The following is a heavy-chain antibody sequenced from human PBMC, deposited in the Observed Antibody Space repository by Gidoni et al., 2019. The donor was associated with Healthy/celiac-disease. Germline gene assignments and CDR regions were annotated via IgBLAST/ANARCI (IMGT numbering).Heavy chain of an antibody. CDR1: GYSFTSYW. J-gene: IGHJ6*02. D-gene: IGHD2-2*01. CDR2: IYPGDSDT. Sequence: EVQLVQSGAEVKKPGESLKISCKGSGYSFTSYWIGWVRQMPGKGLEWMGIIYPGDSDTRYSPSFQGQVTISADKSISTAYLQWSSLKASDTAMYYCARLADCSSTSCYWGLGYYYGMDVWGQGTTVTVSS. V-gene: IGHV5-51*01. CDR3: ARLADCSSTSCYWGLGYYYGMDV.